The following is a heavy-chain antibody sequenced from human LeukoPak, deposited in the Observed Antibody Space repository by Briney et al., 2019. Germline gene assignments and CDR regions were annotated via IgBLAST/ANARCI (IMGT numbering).Heavy chain of an antibody. CDR1: GGSIGSTNW. D-gene: IGHD6-13*01. CDR2: IYHSGST. Sequence: PSGTLSLTCAVSGGSIGSTNWWSWARQPPGKGLEWIGEIYHSGSTNYNPSLKSRITISVDKSKNQFSLRLYSVTAADTAVYYCAREAIAAAVDYWGQGTLVTVSS. CDR3: AREAIAAAVDY. J-gene: IGHJ4*02. V-gene: IGHV4-4*02.